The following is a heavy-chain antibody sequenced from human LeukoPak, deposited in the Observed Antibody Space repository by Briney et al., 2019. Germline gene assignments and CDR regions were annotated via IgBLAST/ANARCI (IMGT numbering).Heavy chain of an antibody. CDR1: GFTFSNAW. V-gene: IGHV3-15*07. Sequence: GGSLRLSCAASGFTFSNAWMNWVRQAPGKGLEWVGRIKSKTDGGTTDYAAPVKGKFTISRDNSENTLYLQMNSLRSEDTAVYYCVVTPEAAVKGNCWGQGTLVTVPS. CDR3: VVTPEAAVKGNC. D-gene: IGHD6-13*01. CDR2: IKSKTDGGTT. J-gene: IGHJ4*02.